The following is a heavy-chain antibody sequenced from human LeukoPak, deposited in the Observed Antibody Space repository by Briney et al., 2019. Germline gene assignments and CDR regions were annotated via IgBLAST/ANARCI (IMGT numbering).Heavy chain of an antibody. CDR1: GFTFSRYS. D-gene: IGHD3-22*01. CDR2: ISSSSRTI. V-gene: IGHV3-48*02. CDR3: ATRPSYYYDNSGFTPLDS. J-gene: IGHJ4*02. Sequence: GGSLRLSCAASGFTFSRYSMNWVRQAPGKGLEWISYISSSSRTIYYADSVKGRFTISRANAKNSLYLQMNSLRDEDTAVYYCATRPSYYYDNSGFTPLDSWGQGTLVTVSS.